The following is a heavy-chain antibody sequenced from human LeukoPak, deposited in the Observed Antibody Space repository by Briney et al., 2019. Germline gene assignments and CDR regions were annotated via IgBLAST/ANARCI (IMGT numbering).Heavy chain of an antibody. J-gene: IGHJ4*02. D-gene: IGHD3-3*01. V-gene: IGHV3-23*01. CDR1: GFTFSSYA. CDR3: ARDRPVLRFLEWLDY. Sequence: GGSLRLSCAASGFTFSSYAMSWVRQAPGKGLEWVSTVNTNGGSTYYADSVKGRFTISRDNSKNTLYLQMNSLRAGDTAVYYCARDRPVLRFLEWLDYWGQGTLVTVSS. CDR2: VNTNGGST.